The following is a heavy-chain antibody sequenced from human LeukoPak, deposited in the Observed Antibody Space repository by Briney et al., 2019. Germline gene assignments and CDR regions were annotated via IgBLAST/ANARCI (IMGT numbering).Heavy chain of an antibody. V-gene: IGHV4-38-2*02. J-gene: IGHJ5*02. CDR3: ARVVRGVIVKYNWFDP. CDR2: IFHSGST. Sequence: SETLSLTCTVSGYSISSGYYWGWIRQPPGKGLEWIGSIFHSGSTYFNPSLKSRVTISVDAAKKQFSLKVTSVTAADTAICYCARVVRGVIVKYNWFDPWGQGTLVTVSS. CDR1: GYSISSGYY. D-gene: IGHD3-10*01.